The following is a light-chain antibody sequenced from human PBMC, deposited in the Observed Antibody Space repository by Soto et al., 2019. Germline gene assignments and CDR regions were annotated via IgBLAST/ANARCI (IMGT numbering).Light chain of an antibody. Sequence: QSVLTQPPSASGTPGQRVTISCSGSSSNIGSNTVNWYQQFPGTAPKLLIYSNNQRPSGVPDRFSGSKSGTSASLAISGLQSDDEADYYCAAWDDSLNALFGGGTQLTVL. CDR2: SNN. CDR1: SSNIGSNT. CDR3: AAWDDSLNAL. J-gene: IGLJ2*01. V-gene: IGLV1-44*01.